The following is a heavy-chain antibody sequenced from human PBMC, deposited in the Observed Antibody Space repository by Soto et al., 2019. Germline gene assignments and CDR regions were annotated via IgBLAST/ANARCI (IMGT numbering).Heavy chain of an antibody. V-gene: IGHV3-23*01. J-gene: IGHJ4*02. CDR2: ISGSGGST. Sequence: GGSLRLSCAASGFTFSSYAMSWVRQAPGKGLEWVSAISGSGGSTYYADSVKGRFTISRDNSKNTLYLQMNSLRAEDTAVYYCAKPFDGSGSYYNPFGYWGQGTLVTVSS. CDR1: GFTFSSYA. CDR3: AKPFDGSGSYYNPFGY. D-gene: IGHD3-10*01.